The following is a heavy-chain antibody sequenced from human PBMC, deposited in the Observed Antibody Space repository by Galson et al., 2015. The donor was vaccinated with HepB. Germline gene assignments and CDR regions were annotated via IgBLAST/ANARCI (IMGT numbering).Heavy chain of an antibody. CDR2: INSDGSST. Sequence: SLRLSCAASGFTFSSYWMHWVRQAPGKGLVWVSRINSDGSSTSYADSVKGRFTISRDNAKNTLYLQMNSLRAEDTAVYYCARAGPRGSGWYRRDYYYYGMDVWGQGTTVTVSS. J-gene: IGHJ6*02. CDR1: GFTFSSYW. D-gene: IGHD6-19*01. CDR3: ARAGPRGSGWYRRDYYYYGMDV. V-gene: IGHV3-74*01.